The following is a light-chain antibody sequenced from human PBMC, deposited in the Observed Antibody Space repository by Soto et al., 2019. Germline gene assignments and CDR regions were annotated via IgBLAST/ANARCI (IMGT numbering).Light chain of an antibody. CDR2: EVS. V-gene: IGLV2-14*01. J-gene: IGLJ1*01. Sequence: QSALTQPASVSGSPGQSITISCTGTSSDVGGYNYVSWYQQHPGKAPKLMIYEVSTRPSGVSNRFSGSKSGNTASLTISGLQAEDEADYYCSSYTGTSTPYVFGTGTKLTVL. CDR3: SSYTGTSTPYV. CDR1: SSDVGGYNY.